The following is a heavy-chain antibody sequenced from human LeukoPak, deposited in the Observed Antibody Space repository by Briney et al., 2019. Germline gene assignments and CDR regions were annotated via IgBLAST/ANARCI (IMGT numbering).Heavy chain of an antibody. CDR1: GGSIISYY. CDR3: ERGSSGYLFY. CDR2: IYTSGST. Sequence: PSETLSLTFTISGGSIISYYCSCIRQPAGKGLGWIGRIYTSGSTNHNPSLKSRVTMSVDTYKNQFSLKLSCVTAADAAVYYCERGSSGYLFYWGQGTLVTVSS. D-gene: IGHD3-22*01. J-gene: IGHJ4*02. V-gene: IGHV4-4*07.